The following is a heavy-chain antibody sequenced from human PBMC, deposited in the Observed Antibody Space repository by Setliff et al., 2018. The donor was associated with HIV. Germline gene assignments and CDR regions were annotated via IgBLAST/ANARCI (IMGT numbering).Heavy chain of an antibody. Sequence: PGGSLRLSCAASGSTFSSYSMNWVRQAPGKGLEWVSSISSSSSYIYYADSVKGRFTISRDNAKNSLYLQMNSLRAEDTAVYYCANYPVEGYYEFGAYYFDYWGQGTLVTVSS. D-gene: IGHD3-22*01. J-gene: IGHJ4*02. CDR1: GSTFSSYS. CDR3: ANYPVEGYYEFGAYYFDY. CDR2: ISSSSSYI. V-gene: IGHV3-21*04.